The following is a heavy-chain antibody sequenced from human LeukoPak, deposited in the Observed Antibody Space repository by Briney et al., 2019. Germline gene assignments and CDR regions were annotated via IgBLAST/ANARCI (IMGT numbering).Heavy chain of an antibody. J-gene: IGHJ4*02. CDR1: GGSFSGYY. V-gene: IGHV4-34*01. CDR2: INHSGST. D-gene: IGHD2/OR15-2a*01. Sequence: SSETLSLTCAVYGGSFSGYYWSWIRQPPGKGLEWIGEINHSGSTNYNPSLKSRVTISVDTSKNQFSLKLSSVTAADTAVYYCARGRRDTFKPYDYWGQGTLVTVSS. CDR3: ARGRRDTFKPYDY.